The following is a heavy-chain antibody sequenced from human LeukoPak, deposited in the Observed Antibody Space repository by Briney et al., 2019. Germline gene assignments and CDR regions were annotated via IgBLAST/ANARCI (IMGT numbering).Heavy chain of an antibody. CDR1: GGSFSGYY. J-gene: IGHJ4*02. D-gene: IGHD6-19*01. CDR3: ARVGDSSGWYGDYYFDY. CDR2: INHSGST. Sequence: PSETLSLTCAVYGGSFSGYYWSWIRQPPGKGLEWIGEINHSGSTNYNPSLKSRVTISVDTSKNQFSLKLSSVTAADTAVYYCARVGDSSGWYGDYYFDYWGQGTLVTVSS. V-gene: IGHV4-34*01.